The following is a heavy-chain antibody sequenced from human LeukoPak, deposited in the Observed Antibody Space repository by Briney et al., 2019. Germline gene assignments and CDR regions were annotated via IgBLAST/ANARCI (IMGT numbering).Heavy chain of an antibody. V-gene: IGHV3-30*18. CDR3: ANFDGSSQAFHL. Sequence: GGSLRLSCAASGFTFSNFGMHWVRQAPGKGLEWVAAALYDGSKKFYSDSVKGRFSIYRDNSNYTLFVQMHSLRPDDTAVYYCANFDGSSQAFHLWGQGTMVTVSS. CDR2: ALYDGSKK. J-gene: IGHJ3*01. D-gene: IGHD6-13*01. CDR1: GFTFSNFG.